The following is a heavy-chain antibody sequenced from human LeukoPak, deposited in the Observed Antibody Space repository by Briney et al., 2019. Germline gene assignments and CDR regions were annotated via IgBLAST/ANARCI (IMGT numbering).Heavy chain of an antibody. Sequence: SETLSLTCTVSGGSISSYYWSWIRQPAGKGLEWIGRIYTSGSTNYNPSLKSRVTISVDKSKNQFSLKLSSVTAADTAVYYCARDNYYDSSGYYYWFDPWGQGTLVTVSS. CDR1: GGSISSYY. D-gene: IGHD3-22*01. CDR2: IYTSGST. J-gene: IGHJ5*02. CDR3: ARDNYYDSSGYYYWFDP. V-gene: IGHV4-4*07.